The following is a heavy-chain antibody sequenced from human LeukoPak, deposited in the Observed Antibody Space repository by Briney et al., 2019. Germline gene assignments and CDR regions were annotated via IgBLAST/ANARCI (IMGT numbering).Heavy chain of an antibody. CDR2: IIPILNIP. CDR1: GYTFTGHH. Sequence: GASARVSCKASGYTFTGHHMHWVRQAPGQSLEWMGRIIPILNIPNFAQKFEGRVTITADKSTTTVYMELRSLRSEDTAMYFCARDQPRAKFLDYWGQGSLVTVSS. J-gene: IGHJ4*02. CDR3: ARDQPRAKFLDY. V-gene: IGHV1-69*04.